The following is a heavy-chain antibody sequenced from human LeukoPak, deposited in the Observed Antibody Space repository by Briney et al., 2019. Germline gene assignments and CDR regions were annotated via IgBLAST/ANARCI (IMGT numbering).Heavy chain of an antibody. J-gene: IGHJ4*02. CDR3: ARLGSSGYLAGFDY. CDR1: GGSISSGGYY. CDR2: IYYRGST. V-gene: IGHV4-31*03. Sequence: PSQTLSLTCTVSGGSISSGGYYWSRIRQHPGKGLEWIGYIYYRGSTYYNPSLKSRVTISVDTSKNQFSLKLSSVTAADTAVYYCARLGSSGYLAGFDYWGQGTLVTVSS. D-gene: IGHD3-22*01.